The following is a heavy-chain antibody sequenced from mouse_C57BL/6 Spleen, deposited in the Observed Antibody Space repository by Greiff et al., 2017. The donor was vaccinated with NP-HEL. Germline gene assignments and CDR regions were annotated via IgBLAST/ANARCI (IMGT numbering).Heavy chain of an antibody. Sequence: VQRVESGAELARPGASVKLSCKASGYTFTSYGISWVKQRTGPGLEWIGEIYPRSGNTYYNEKFKGKATLTADKSSSTAYMELRSLTSEDSAVYFCAKGEVYYYGSRVAYWGQGTLVTVSA. D-gene: IGHD1-1*01. V-gene: IGHV1-81*01. CDR3: AKGEVYYYGSRVAY. CDR1: GYTFTSYG. CDR2: IYPRSGNT. J-gene: IGHJ3*01.